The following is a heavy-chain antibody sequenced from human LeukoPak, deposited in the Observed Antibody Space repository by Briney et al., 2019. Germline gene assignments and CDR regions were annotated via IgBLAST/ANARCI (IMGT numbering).Heavy chain of an antibody. V-gene: IGHV4-4*09. J-gene: IGHJ3*02. D-gene: IGHD3-22*01. CDR3: ARQLTYYYDSSCFDAFDI. CDR2: IYTSGST. CDR1: GGSISSCY. Sequence: SETLSLTCTVSGGSISSCYWSWIRQPPGKGLEWIGYIYTSGSTNYNPSLKSRVTISVDTSKNQFSLKLSSVTAADTAVYYCARQLTYYYDSSCFDAFDIWGQGTMVTVSS.